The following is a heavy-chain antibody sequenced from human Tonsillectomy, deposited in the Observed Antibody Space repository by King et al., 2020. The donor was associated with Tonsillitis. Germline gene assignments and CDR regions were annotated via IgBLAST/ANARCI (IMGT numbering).Heavy chain of an antibody. CDR2: MSRNGDAT. V-gene: IGHV3-64D*06. CDR1: GFTFSNYA. CDR3: VKTRGFDP. Sequence: VQLVESGGGLVQPGGSLRLSCSASGFTFSNYAMHWVRQAPGKGLEQVSAMSRNGDATYYADSVKGRFTISRDNSKNTLYLQMSSLRAEDTAVYYCVKTRGFDPWGQGTLVTVSS. J-gene: IGHJ5*02.